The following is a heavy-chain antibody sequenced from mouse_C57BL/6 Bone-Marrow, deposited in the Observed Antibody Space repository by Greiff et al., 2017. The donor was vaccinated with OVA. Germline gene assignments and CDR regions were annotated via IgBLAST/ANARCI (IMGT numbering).Heavy chain of an antibody. J-gene: IGHJ1*03. D-gene: IGHD2-5*01. CDR1: GYTFTSYW. Sequence: QVQLQQPGAELVKPGASVKLSCKASGYTFTSYWMHWVKQRPGQGLEWIGMIHPNSGSTNYNEKFKSKATLTVDKSSRTAYMQLSSLTSEDSAVYYCASSLYSNYGYFDVWGTGTTVTVSS. V-gene: IGHV1-64*01. CDR2: IHPNSGST. CDR3: ASSLYSNYGYFDV.